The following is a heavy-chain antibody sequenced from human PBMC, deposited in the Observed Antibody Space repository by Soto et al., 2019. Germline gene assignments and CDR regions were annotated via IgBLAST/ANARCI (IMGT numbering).Heavy chain of an antibody. J-gene: IGHJ3*01. CDR2: IIPLFGIP. CDR1: GGTLNKHA. CDR3: ARGGTSGWLKGAYEV. Sequence: QVQLVQSGAEVKKPGSSVRVSCRASGGTLNKHAITWVRRAPGLGLEWLGGIIPLFGIPNYPQKFQGRVTITADDSTNTSHMELNSLTSDDTAVYYCARGGTSGWLKGAYEVWGQGTMVTVSS. D-gene: IGHD6-19*01. V-gene: IGHV1-69*01.